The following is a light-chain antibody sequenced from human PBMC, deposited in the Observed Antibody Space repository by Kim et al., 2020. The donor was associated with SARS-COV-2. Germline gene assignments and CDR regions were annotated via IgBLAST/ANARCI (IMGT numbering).Light chain of an antibody. V-gene: IGKV1-39*01. Sequence: DIQMTQSPSSLSASVGDRVTITCRASQSISSYLNWYQQKPGKAPKLLIYAASSLQSGVTSRFSGSGSGTDFPLSISSLQPEDFATYYCQQSYSTPPYTFGQGTKLEI. CDR1: QSISSY. J-gene: IGKJ2*01. CDR2: AAS. CDR3: QQSYSTPPYT.